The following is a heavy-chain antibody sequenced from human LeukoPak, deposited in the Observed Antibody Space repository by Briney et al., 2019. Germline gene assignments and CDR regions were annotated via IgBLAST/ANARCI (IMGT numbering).Heavy chain of an antibody. Sequence: ASVKVSCKASGYTFTNYYMHWVRQAPGQGLEWMGIIDPSGGSTTYAQKFQGRVTMTRDTSTSTVYMELASLRSEDTAMYYCARDWGIQQWPPSYFDYWGQGTLVTVSS. CDR3: ARDWGIQQWPPSYFDY. D-gene: IGHD5-18*01. CDR2: IDPSGGST. CDR1: GYTFTNYY. J-gene: IGHJ4*02. V-gene: IGHV1-46*01.